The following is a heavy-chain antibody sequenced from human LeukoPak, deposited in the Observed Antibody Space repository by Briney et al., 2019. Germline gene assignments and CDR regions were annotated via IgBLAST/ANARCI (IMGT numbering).Heavy chain of an antibody. D-gene: IGHD6-13*01. CDR3: ATGHIAAAATVYYFDY. CDR1: GGSFSGYY. V-gene: IGHV4-34*01. J-gene: IGHJ4*02. Sequence: SETLSLTCAVYGGSFSGYYWNWIRQPPGKGLEWIGEINHSGSTNYNPSLKSRVTISVDTSKNQFSLKLSSVTAADTAVYYCATGHIAAAATVYYFDYWGQGTLVTVSS. CDR2: INHSGST.